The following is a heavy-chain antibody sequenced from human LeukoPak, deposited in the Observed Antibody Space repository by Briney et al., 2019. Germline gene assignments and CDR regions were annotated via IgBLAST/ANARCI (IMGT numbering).Heavy chain of an antibody. CDR1: GGSISSYY. CDR3: AGNSASSYGNQPS. J-gene: IGHJ4*02. D-gene: IGHD3-10*01. V-gene: IGHV4-59*08. Sequence: SETLSPTCTVSGGSISSYYWSWIRQPPGKGLEWIGYIYHSGSTNYNPSLKSRVTISVDTSKNQFSLKLSSVTAADTAVYYCAGNSASSYGNQPSWGQGTLVTVSS. CDR2: IYHSGST.